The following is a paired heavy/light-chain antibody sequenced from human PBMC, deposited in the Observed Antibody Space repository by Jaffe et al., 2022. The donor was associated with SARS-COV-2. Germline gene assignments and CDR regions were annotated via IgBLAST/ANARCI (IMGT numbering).Light chain of an antibody. CDR2: DAS. CDR3: QQRRNWPPET. Sequence: EIVLTQSPATLSLSPGERATLSCRASQSVSSSLAWYQQKPGQAPRLLIYDASNRATGIPVRFSGSGSGTDFTLTISSLEPEDFAVYYCQQRRNWPPETFGQGTRLEIK. J-gene: IGKJ5*01. V-gene: IGKV3-11*01. CDR1: QSVSSS.
Heavy chain of an antibody. D-gene: IGHD5-18*01. CDR3: VKVLSGYSYAYSDF. J-gene: IGHJ4*02. CDR2: ISGGGGNT. CDR1: GFTFSSYA. V-gene: IGHV3-23*01. Sequence: EVQLLESGGGLVQPGGSLRLSCAASGFTFSSYAMSWVRQAPGKGLDWVSTISGGGGNTNYADSVKGRFTISRDNSKSTLYLHMNSLTAEDTAVYYCVKVLSGYSYAYSDFWGQGTLVTVSS.